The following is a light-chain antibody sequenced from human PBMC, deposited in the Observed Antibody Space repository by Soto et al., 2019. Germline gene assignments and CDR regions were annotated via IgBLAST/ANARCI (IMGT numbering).Light chain of an antibody. CDR3: QQRSNSPRT. CDR1: QSVSSH. CDR2: SAS. V-gene: IGKV3-11*01. J-gene: IGKJ1*01. Sequence: EIVLTQSPATLSLSPGERATLSCRASQSVSSHLAWFQQRPGQAPRLLIYSASNRATGIPARFSGSGSGTDFTPTISRLAHEDVAVYYCQQRSNSPRTFGQGTKVDIK.